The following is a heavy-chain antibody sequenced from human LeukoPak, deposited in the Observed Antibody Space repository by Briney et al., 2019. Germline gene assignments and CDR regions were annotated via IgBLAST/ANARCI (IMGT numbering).Heavy chain of an antibody. CDR3: ARRNCIYGTKCPFDI. CDR2: MYPGDSDT. CDR1: GYSFTSHW. J-gene: IGHJ3*02. Sequence: KPGESLKISCKGSGYSFTSHWIGWVRQMPGKGLEFMGIMYPGDSDTRYSPSFQGQVTTSADESISTAYLQWNNLKASDSAIYYCARRNCIYGTKCPFDIWGQGTMVSVSS. D-gene: IGHD1-14*01. V-gene: IGHV5-51*01.